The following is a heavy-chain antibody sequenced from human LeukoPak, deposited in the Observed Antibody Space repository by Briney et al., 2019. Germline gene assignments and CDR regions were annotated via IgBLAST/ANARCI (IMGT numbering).Heavy chain of an antibody. D-gene: IGHD5-18*01. Sequence: ASVKVSCKASGGTFSSYAISWVRQAPGQGLEWMGGIIPIFGTANYAQKFQGRVTITTDESTSTAYMELSSLRSEDTAGYYCARSLGYPEGYYYYYMDVWGKGTTVTVSS. CDR1: GGTFSSYA. CDR2: IIPIFGTA. J-gene: IGHJ6*03. V-gene: IGHV1-69*05. CDR3: ARSLGYPEGYYYYYMDV.